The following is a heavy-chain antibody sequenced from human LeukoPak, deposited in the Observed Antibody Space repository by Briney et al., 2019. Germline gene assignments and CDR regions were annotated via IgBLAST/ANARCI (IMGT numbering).Heavy chain of an antibody. D-gene: IGHD6-13*01. J-gene: IGHJ4*02. CDR3: ASTASSSWYSNFDY. CDR1: GFTVSSNY. V-gene: IGHV3-53*01. CDR2: IYSGGST. Sequence: GGSLRLTCAASGFTVSSNYMSWVRQAPGKGLEWVSVIYSGGSTYYSDSVKGRFTISTDNSKNTLFLQMNSLRAEDTAVYYCASTASSSWYSNFDYWGRGTRVRVSS.